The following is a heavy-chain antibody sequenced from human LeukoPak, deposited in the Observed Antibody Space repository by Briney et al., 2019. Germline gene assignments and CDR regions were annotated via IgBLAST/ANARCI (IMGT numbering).Heavy chain of an antibody. CDR1: EFTFSTYT. CDR2: IGSTTTYV. D-gene: IGHD3-22*01. Sequence: PGGSLRLSCAASEFTFSTYTMNWVRQAPGRGLEWVSSIGSTTTYVYYADSVKGRFTISRDDAKNTLYLQMNNLRVEDTAVYYCVTYYYDSSGYYSRSDYWGQGTLVTVSS. J-gene: IGHJ4*02. CDR3: VTYYYDSSGYYSRSDY. V-gene: IGHV3-21*01.